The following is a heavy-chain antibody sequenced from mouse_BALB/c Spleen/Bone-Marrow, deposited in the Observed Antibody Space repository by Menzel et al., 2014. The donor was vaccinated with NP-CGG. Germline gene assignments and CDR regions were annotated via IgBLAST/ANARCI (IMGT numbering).Heavy chain of an antibody. CDR2: IFPSETYT. J-gene: IGHJ2*01. Sequence: VKLQESGAELVRPGASVKLSCQASGYTFTSYWINWVKQRPGQGLEWIGNIFPSETYTNYNQKFKDKATLTVDKSSSTAYMQLSSPTSEDSAVYYCTRDNWDYWGQGNTLTVSS. CDR3: TRDNWDY. CDR1: GYTFTSYW. V-gene: IGHV1-69*02. D-gene: IGHD4-1*01.